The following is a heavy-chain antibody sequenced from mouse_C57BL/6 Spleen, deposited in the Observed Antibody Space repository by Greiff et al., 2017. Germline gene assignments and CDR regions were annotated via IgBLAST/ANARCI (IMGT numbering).Heavy chain of an antibody. CDR3: ARATMVTTSYFDV. J-gene: IGHJ1*03. Sequence: DVKLVESGGGLVKPGGSLKLSCAASGFTFSSYAMSWVRQTPEKRLEWVATISDGGSYTYYPDNVKGRFTISRDNAKNNLYLQMSHLKSEDTAMYYCARATMVTTSYFDVWGTGTTVTVSS. CDR1: GFTFSSYA. CDR2: ISDGGSYT. V-gene: IGHV5-4*03. D-gene: IGHD2-2*01.